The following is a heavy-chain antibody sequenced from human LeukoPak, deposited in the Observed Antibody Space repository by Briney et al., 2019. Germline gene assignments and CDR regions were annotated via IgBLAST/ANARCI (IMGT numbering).Heavy chain of an antibody. CDR1: GFTFSSYS. V-gene: IGHV3-48*01. CDR2: ISSSSSTI. Sequence: QPGGSLRLSCAASGFTFSSYSMNWVRQAPGKGLEWVSYISSSSSTIYYADSVKGRFTISRDNAKNSLYLQMNSLRAEDTAVYYCARGFLFDYWGQGTLVTVSS. J-gene: IGHJ4*02. CDR3: ARGFLFDY.